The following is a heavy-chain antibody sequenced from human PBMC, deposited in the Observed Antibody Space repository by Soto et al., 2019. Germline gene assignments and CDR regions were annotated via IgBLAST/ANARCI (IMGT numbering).Heavy chain of an antibody. CDR1: GGSISSSSYY. Sequence: QLQLQESGPGLVKPSATLSLTCTVSGGSISSSSYYWGWIRQPPGKGLEWIGSIYYSGRTYYNPSLKSRVTISVDTSKNQFSLKLSSVTAADTAVYYCARHRTSADYIWGSYRSGEFDYWGQGTLVTVSS. CDR3: ARHRTSADYIWGSYRSGEFDY. D-gene: IGHD3-16*02. V-gene: IGHV4-39*01. J-gene: IGHJ4*02. CDR2: IYYSGRT.